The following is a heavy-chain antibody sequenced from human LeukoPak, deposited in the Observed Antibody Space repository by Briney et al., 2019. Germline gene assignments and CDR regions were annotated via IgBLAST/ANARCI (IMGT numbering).Heavy chain of an antibody. CDR1: GFTFSNYA. CDR2: VSYDGSNK. Sequence: GGSLRLSCAASGFTFSNYAMHWVRQAPGKGLEWVALVSYDGSNKYYADSVKGRFNISRDNSKNTLYLQMNSLRAEDTAVYYCAREVGQWLVDFQHWGQGTLVTVSS. D-gene: IGHD6-19*01. V-gene: IGHV3-30-3*01. CDR3: AREVGQWLVDFQH. J-gene: IGHJ1*01.